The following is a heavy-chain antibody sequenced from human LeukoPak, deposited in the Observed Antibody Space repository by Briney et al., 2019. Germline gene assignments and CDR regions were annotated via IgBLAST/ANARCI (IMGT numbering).Heavy chain of an antibody. CDR1: GFTFSRYW. Sequence: GGSLTLSCAASGFTFSRYWMSWVRQAPGKGLEWVANTKQDGSEKYYLESVKGRFTISRDNAKNSLYLHMNSLRGEDTAVYYYALSSGNYAIPFDYWGQGTLVTVSS. D-gene: IGHD1-26*01. V-gene: IGHV3-7*01. CDR3: ALSSGNYAIPFDY. J-gene: IGHJ4*02. CDR2: TKQDGSEK.